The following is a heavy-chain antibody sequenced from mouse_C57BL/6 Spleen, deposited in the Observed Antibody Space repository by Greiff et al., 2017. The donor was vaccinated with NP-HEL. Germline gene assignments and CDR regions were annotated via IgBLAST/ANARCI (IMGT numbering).Heavy chain of an antibody. CDR3: ATSAYYSPGFAY. J-gene: IGHJ3*01. CDR2: IWTGGGT. CDR1: GFSLTSYA. Sequence: VMLVESGPGLVAPSQSLSITCTVSGFSLTSYAISWVRQPPGKGLEWLGVIWTGGGTNYNSALKSRLSISKDNSKSQVFLKMNSLQTDDTARYYCATSAYYSPGFAYWGQGTLVTVSA. V-gene: IGHV2-9-1*01. D-gene: IGHD2-12*01.